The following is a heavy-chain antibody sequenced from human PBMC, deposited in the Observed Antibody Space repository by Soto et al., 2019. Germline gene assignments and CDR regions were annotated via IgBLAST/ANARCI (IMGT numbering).Heavy chain of an antibody. CDR1: CYTFFNYC. CDR2: ISLYSDGT. V-gene: IGHV1-18*01. CDR3: ARVVPGAEAWFGP. Sequence: GSVKVSCKTSCYTFFNYCITWLLQAPGQPLEWLGWISLYSDGTNYAQKFQGRVSMTTDTSTTTAYMELRSLRSDDTAVYYCARVVPGAEAWFGPWGQGTLVTVSS. J-gene: IGHJ5*02. D-gene: IGHD2-2*01.